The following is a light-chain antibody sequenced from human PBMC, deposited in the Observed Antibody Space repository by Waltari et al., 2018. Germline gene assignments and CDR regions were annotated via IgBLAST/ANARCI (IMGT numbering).Light chain of an antibody. CDR1: SSDVGGYNY. Sequence: QSALTQPASVSGSPGPSITLSCTGTSSDVGGYNYVSCYQQHPGKAPKLMIYDVSNRPSGVSNRCSGSKSGNTASLTISGLQAEDEADYYCSSYTSSSCVVFGGGTKLTVL. J-gene: IGLJ2*01. V-gene: IGLV2-14*03. CDR2: DVS. CDR3: SSYTSSSCVV.